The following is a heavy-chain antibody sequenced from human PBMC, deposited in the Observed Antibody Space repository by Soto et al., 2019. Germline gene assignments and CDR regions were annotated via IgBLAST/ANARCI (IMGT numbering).Heavy chain of an antibody. CDR2: IVVGSGNT. D-gene: IGHD3-10*01. V-gene: IGHV1-58*02. CDR1: GFSFASCA. CDR3: ARQGFGVLHGLVDV. J-gene: IGHJ6*02. Sequence: SVKVSCKESGFSFASCARQWVRQGRGECIEGIGWIVVGSGNTNYAQKFQERVTITRDMSTSTAYMELSSLRSEDTAVYYCARQGFGVLHGLVDVWGQGTTVTVSS.